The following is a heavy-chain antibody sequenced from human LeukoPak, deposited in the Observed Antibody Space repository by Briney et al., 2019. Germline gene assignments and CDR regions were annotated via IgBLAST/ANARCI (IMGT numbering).Heavy chain of an antibody. V-gene: IGHV4-34*09. J-gene: IGHJ3*02. CDR3: ARDSPLRRAFDI. CDR1: GGSFSGYY. CDR2: IYYSGST. Sequence: SETLSLTCAVYGGSFSGYYWSWIRQPPGKGLEWIGYIYYSGSTYYNPSLKSRVTISVDTSKNQFSLKLSSVTAADTAVYYCARDSPLRRAFDIWGQGTMVTVSS.